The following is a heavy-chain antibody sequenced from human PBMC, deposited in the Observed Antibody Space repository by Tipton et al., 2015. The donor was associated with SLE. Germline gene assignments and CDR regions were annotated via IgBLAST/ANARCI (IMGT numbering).Heavy chain of an antibody. CDR2: IFHIGST. CDR3: ARAPGLDRDYYYYYYMDV. J-gene: IGHJ6*03. CDR1: DDSISSSNW. V-gene: IGHV4-4*02. Sequence: TLSLTCTVSDDSISSSNWWNWVRQPPGKGLEWIGEIFHIGSTNYQPSLKSRVTISVDKSRNQFSLKLSSVTAADTAVYYCARAPGLDRDYYYYYYMDVWGKGTTVTVSS. D-gene: IGHD3/OR15-3a*01.